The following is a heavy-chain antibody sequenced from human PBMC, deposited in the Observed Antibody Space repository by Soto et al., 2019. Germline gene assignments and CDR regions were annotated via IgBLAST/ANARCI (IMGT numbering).Heavy chain of an antibody. CDR1: GYAFTGYY. CDR2: INPQTGGT. V-gene: IGHV1-2*02. Sequence: ASVKVSCKASGYAFTGYYIHWVREAPGQGLEWMGWINPQTGGTSYAQKFQGRVTLSRDTSINTAYLELSRLTFDDAAVYFCARERYQVISDGMDVWGQGTTVTVSS. D-gene: IGHD2-2*01. CDR3: ARERYQVISDGMDV. J-gene: IGHJ6*02.